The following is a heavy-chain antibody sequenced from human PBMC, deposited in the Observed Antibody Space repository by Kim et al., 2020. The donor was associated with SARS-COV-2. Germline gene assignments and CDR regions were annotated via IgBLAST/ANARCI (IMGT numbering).Heavy chain of an antibody. V-gene: IGHV4-39*01. D-gene: IGHD4-17*01. J-gene: IGHJ4*02. Sequence: PSLKSRFTISVDTSKNQFSLKLGSVTAADTAVYYCARLETTVTLANFDSWGQGTQVTVSS. CDR3: ARLETTVTLANFDS.